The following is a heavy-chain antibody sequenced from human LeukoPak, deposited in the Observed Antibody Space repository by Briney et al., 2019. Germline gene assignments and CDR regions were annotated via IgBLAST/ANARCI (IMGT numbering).Heavy chain of an antibody. CDR3: ASSSSYYYYYGMDV. CDR2: IYSGGST. J-gene: IGHJ6*02. V-gene: IGHV3-66*01. CDR1: GFTFSSYA. D-gene: IGHD6-6*01. Sequence: GGSLRLSCAASGFTFSSYAMSWVRQAPGKGLEWVSVIYSGGSTYYADSVKGRFTISRDNSKNTLYLQMNSLRAEDTAVYYCASSSSYYYYYGMDVWGQGTTVTVSS.